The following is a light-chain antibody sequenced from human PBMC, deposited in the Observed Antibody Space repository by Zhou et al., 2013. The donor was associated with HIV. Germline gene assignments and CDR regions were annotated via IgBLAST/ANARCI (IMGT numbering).Light chain of an antibody. CDR1: QSLLHSNTHTY. Sequence: DIVMSQSPLLLAATAGESASISCRASQSLLHSNTHTYLDWYVQKPGQSPQLLVYLASNRPSGVPDRISGGGSGTNFTLKIDRVGADDVGTYYCMQGLQTPFTFGPGTKVDIK. CDR2: LAS. CDR3: MQGLQTPFT. J-gene: IGKJ3*01. V-gene: IGKV2-28*01.